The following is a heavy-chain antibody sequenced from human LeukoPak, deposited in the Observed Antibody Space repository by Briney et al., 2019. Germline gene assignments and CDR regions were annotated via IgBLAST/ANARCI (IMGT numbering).Heavy chain of an antibody. CDR2: ISAYNGNT. V-gene: IGHV1-18*01. CDR1: GYTFTSYG. J-gene: IGHJ5*02. D-gene: IGHD2-2*01. CDR3: AREEYQLLFPGGNWFVP. Sequence: ASVRVSCKASGYTFTSYGISWVRQAPGQGLDWMGWISAYNGNTNYAQKLQGRVTMTTDTSTRTAYMELRSLRSDDTAVYYCAREEYQLLFPGGNWFVPWGQGTLVTVSS.